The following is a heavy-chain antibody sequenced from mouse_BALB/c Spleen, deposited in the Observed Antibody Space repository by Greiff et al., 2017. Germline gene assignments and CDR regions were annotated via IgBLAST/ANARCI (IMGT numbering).Heavy chain of an antibody. Sequence: EVKVVESGGGLVQPGGSRKLSCAASGFTFSSFGMHWVRQAPEKGLEWVAYISSGSSTIYYADTVKGRSTISRDKPKNTLFLQMTSLRSEDTAMYYCATGTRWEFDYWGQGTTLTVSS. D-gene: IGHD4-1*01. CDR1: GFTFSSFG. J-gene: IGHJ2*01. CDR2: ISSGSSTI. CDR3: ATGTRWEFDY. V-gene: IGHV5-17*02.